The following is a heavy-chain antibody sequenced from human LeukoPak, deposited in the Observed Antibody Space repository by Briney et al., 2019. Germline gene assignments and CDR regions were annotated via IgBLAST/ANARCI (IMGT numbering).Heavy chain of an antibody. Sequence: GGSLRLSCVASGFTFISRTMNWVRQPPGKGLEWVSTITIAIVATYYAGTVKGRFTITRDNSKNTLYLQLSSLRVEDTAVYYCARRGIDGVDWFDPWGQGTLVTVSS. CDR2: ITIAIVAT. V-gene: IGHV3-23*01. CDR3: ARRGIDGVDWFDP. D-gene: IGHD2-8*01. J-gene: IGHJ5*02. CDR1: GFTFISRT.